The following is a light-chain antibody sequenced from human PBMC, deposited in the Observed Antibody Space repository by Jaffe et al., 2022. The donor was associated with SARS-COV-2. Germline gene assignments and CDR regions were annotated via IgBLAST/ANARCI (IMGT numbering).Light chain of an antibody. V-gene: IGLV2-18*02. CDR3: SSYTSSATYV. J-gene: IGLJ1*01. CDR1: TNDVGNYNR. CDR2: EVI. Sequence: QSALTQPPSVSGSPGQSVTISCTGTTNDVGNYNRVSWYQQPPDTAPKLMIYEVINRPSGVPDRFSGSKSGNTASLTISGLQAEDEADYYCSSYTSSATYVFGTGTKVTVL.